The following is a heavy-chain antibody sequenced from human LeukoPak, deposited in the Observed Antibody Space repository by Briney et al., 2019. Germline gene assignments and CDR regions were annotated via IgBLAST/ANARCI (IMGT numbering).Heavy chain of an antibody. J-gene: IGHJ5*02. CDR2: VYRSGTT. CDR3: ARGLVYCSSTSCLNWFDP. V-gene: IGHV4-61*02. CDR1: SDSIRTGNFY. Sequence: PSETLSLTCSVSSDSIRTGNFYWNWIRQPAGTGLEWIGRVYRSGTTNYNPSLKSRVTISVDTSKNQFSLKLSSVTAADTAVYYCARGLVYCSSTSCLNWFDPWGQGTLVTVSS. D-gene: IGHD2-2*01.